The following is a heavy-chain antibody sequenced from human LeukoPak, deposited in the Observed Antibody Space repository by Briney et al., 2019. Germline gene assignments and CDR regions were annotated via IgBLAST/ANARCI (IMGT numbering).Heavy chain of an antibody. CDR2: ISAYNGNT. Sequence: ASVKVSCKASGYTFTSYGISWVRQAPGQGLEWMGWISAYNGNTNYAQKLQGRVTMTTDTSTSTAYMELRSLRSDDTAVYYCAGAGTRGTAMGNFDYWGQGTLVTVSS. J-gene: IGHJ4*02. D-gene: IGHD5-18*01. CDR1: GYTFTSYG. CDR3: AGAGTRGTAMGNFDY. V-gene: IGHV1-18*01.